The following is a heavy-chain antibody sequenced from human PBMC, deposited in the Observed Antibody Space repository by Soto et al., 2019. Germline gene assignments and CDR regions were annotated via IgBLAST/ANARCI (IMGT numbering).Heavy chain of an antibody. J-gene: IGHJ5*02. CDR1: GGSFRGFY. CDR3: ARPLYSSSWYSWFDP. CDR2: INHVGIT. V-gene: IGHV4-34*01. Sequence: PSETLSLTCAVSGGSFRGFYWTWIRQSPGKGLEWLGDINHVGITNYNPSLKSRVNISIDTSKNHFSLNLSSVTAADTAVYYCARPLYSSSWYSWFDPWGQGTLVTASS. D-gene: IGHD6-13*01.